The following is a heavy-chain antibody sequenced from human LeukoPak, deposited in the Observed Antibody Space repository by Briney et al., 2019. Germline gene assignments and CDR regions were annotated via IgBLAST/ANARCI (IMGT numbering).Heavy chain of an antibody. CDR1: GGSFSGYY. J-gene: IGHJ6*03. Sequence: SETLSLTCAVYGGSFSGYYWSWIRQPPGKGLEWIGEINHNGSTNYNPSLKSRVTISVDTSKNQFSLKLSSVTAADTAVYYCARGALHYYYYMDVWGKGTTVTVSS. V-gene: IGHV4-34*01. CDR2: INHNGST. D-gene: IGHD6-6*01. CDR3: ARGALHYYYYMDV.